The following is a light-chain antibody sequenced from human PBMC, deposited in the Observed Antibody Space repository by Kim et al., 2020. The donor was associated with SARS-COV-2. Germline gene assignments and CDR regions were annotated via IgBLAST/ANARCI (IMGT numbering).Light chain of an antibody. CDR1: GSNS. CDR3: ATWDTKQTPYWL. J-gene: IGLJ3*02. CDR2: DND. Sequence: AAPGQKFTISWSGLGSNSVSWYRQLPGTAPKLLISDNDRRPSGIPDRFSGSKSGTSATLVIIGLQTGDEADYYCATWDTKQTPYWLFGGGTKVTVL. V-gene: IGLV1-51*01.